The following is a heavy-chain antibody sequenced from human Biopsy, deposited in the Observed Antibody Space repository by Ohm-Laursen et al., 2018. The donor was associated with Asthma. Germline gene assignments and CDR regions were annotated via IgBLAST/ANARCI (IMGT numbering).Heavy chain of an antibody. J-gene: IGHJ4*02. D-gene: IGHD2-2*01. CDR2: INSVFGTT. CDR1: GGTFNTYV. V-gene: IGHV1-69*01. Sequence: SSVKVSCNSLGGTFNTYVIGWARQAPGQGLEWMGGINSVFGTTTYPQKFQDRVTITADDSTSTVYMELSSLRSEDTAVYYCARKAGSCISRTCYSLDFWGQGTPVTVSS. CDR3: ARKAGSCISRTCYSLDF.